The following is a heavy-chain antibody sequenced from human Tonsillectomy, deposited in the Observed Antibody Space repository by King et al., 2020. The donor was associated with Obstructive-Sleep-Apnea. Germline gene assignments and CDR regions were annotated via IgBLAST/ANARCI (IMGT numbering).Heavy chain of an antibody. V-gene: IGHV3-7*01. CDR3: ARISWDSSGYFHAGFDY. J-gene: IGHJ4*02. CDR2: IKQYGSEE. D-gene: IGHD3-22*01. CDR1: EFTFSRYW. Sequence: VQLVESGGGLVQPGGSLRLSCAASEFTFSRYWMSWVRQAPGRGLEWVANIKQYGSEEYYVDSVRGLFTISRDNAKNSLYLQMNSLRVEDTAVYYCARISWDSSGYFHAGFDYWGQGTLVAVSS.